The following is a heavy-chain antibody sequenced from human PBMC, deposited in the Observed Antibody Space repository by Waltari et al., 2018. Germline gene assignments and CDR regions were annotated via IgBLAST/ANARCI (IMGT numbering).Heavy chain of an antibody. V-gene: IGHV4-61*09. CDR1: GGSISSGSYY. D-gene: IGHD3-3*01. J-gene: IGHJ6*02. CDR3: ARLDFWSGYYRRYYYGMDV. CDR2: IYTSGST. Sequence: QVQLQESGPGLVKPSQTLSLTCTVSGGSISSGSYYWSWIRQPAGKGLEWIGYIYTSGSTNYHPSLKSRVTISVDTSKNQFSLKLSSVTAADTAVYYCARLDFWSGYYRRYYYGMDVWGQGTTVTVSS.